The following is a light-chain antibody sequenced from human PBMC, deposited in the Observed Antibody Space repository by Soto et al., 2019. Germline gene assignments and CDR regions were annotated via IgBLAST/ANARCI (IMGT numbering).Light chain of an antibody. CDR1: TSDVGSYSL. CDR3: SAWDDTLYGPV. J-gene: IGLJ2*01. Sequence: QSALTQPASVSGSPGQSITISCTGTTSDVGSYSLVSWYQQHPGKAPKLMIYEGTKRPSGVSNRFSGSKSGNTASLTISGLQAEDEADYYCSAWDDTLYGPVFGGGTQLTVL. V-gene: IGLV2-23*01. CDR2: EGT.